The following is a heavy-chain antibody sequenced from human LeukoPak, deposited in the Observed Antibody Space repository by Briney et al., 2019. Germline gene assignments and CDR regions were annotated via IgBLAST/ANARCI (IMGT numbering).Heavy chain of an antibody. CDR3: ANLRGYSGYDYSDY. CDR1: GFTFSSSG. J-gene: IGHJ4*02. V-gene: IGHV3-23*01. Sequence: GGSLRLSCAASGFTFSSSGMTWVRQAPGKGLEWVSGITASSGTTYYADSVKGRFTISRDNSKNTLYLQMNSLRAEDTAVYYCANLRGYSGYDYSDYWGQGTLVTVSS. CDR2: ITASSGTT. D-gene: IGHD5-12*01.